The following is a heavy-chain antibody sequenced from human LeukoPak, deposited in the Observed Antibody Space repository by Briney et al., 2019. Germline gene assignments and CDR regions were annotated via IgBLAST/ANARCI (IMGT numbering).Heavy chain of an antibody. CDR1: GFTFSSYG. CDR2: IWYDGSNK. V-gene: IGHV3-33*06. CDR3: AKEFYSSSSPPFDY. J-gene: IGHJ4*02. Sequence: GGSLRLSCAASGFTFSSYGMHWVRQAPGKGLEWVAVIWYDGSNKYYADSVKGRFTISRDNSKNTLYLQMNSLRAEDTAVYYCAKEFYSSSSPPFDYWGQGTLATVSS. D-gene: IGHD6-6*01.